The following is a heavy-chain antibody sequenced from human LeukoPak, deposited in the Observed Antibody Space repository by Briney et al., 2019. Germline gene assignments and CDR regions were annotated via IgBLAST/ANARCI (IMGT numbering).Heavy chain of an antibody. D-gene: IGHD3-22*01. CDR2: LYYSEST. Sequence: SETLSLTCIVSGYSISSGYDWAWIRQPPGKGLERIGSLYYSESTYSNPSLKSRVTISADTSKNQFSLKLSSVTAADTAVYYCARGVADSSGYYGEDFWGQGTLVTVSS. CDR1: GYSISSGYD. CDR3: ARGVADSSGYYGEDF. J-gene: IGHJ4*02. V-gene: IGHV4-38-2*02.